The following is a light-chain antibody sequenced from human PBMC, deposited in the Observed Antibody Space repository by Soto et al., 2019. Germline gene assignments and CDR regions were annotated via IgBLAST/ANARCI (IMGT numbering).Light chain of an antibody. CDR2: GVS. J-gene: IGKJ1*01. Sequence: EIVFTQSPGTLSLSPGETATLSCRASQSLTSSYLAWYQQRPGQAPSLLIYGVSSRATGIPDRFSGSGSGTDFTLTITRLEPEDFAVYYCQHYGYSLWTFGQGTKVDI. V-gene: IGKV3-20*01. CDR1: QSLTSSY. CDR3: QHYGYSLWT.